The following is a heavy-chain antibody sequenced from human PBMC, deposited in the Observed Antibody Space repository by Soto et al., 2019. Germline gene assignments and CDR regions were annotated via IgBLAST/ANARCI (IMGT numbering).Heavy chain of an antibody. Sequence: PSETLSLTCTVSGGSMSRYYWTWIRQPPGKGLEWIGNIHYTGSTNYNPSLKSRVTILLGTSTSQFSLKVSSVTAADTAVYYCARDLTNSSTDGPLDPWGHGTLVTVSS. CDR3: ARDLTNSSTDGPLDP. CDR2: IHYTGST. CDR1: GGSMSRYY. J-gene: IGHJ5*02. V-gene: IGHV4-59*01. D-gene: IGHD1-1*01.